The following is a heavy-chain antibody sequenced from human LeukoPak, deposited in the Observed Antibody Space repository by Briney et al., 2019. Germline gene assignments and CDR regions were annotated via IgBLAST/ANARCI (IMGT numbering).Heavy chain of an antibody. D-gene: IGHD3-10*01. CDR2: ISSSSSTI. CDR1: GFTFSSYS. J-gene: IGHJ4*02. V-gene: IGHV3-48*04. CDR3: ARGLLWFGELQDY. Sequence: GGSLRLSCAASGFTFSSYSMNWVRQAPGKGLEWVSYISSSSSTIYYADSVKGRLTISRDNAKNSLYLQMNSLRAEDTAVYYCARGLLWFGELQDYWGQGTLVTVSS.